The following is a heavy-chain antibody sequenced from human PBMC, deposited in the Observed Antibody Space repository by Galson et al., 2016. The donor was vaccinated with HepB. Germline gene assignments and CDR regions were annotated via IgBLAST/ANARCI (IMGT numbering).Heavy chain of an antibody. J-gene: IGHJ6*02. Sequence: SLRLSCAASEFTFTSYWMHWVRQVPGKGLVWVSRINEDGRITNYADSVEGRFTISRDNAKNTLYLQMNSLRAEDTAVYYCATENTTVLAPDYGMDVWGQGTTVTVSS. CDR3: ATENTTVLAPDYGMDV. V-gene: IGHV3-74*01. CDR1: EFTFTSYW. CDR2: INEDGRIT. D-gene: IGHD1-1*01.